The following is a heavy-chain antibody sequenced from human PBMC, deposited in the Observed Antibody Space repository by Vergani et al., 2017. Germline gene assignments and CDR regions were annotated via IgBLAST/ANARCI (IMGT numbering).Heavy chain of an antibody. CDR3: AKQQWLRPAEYFQH. D-gene: IGHD6-19*01. J-gene: IGHJ1*01. V-gene: IGHV3-23*04. CDR1: GFTFSSYS. Sequence: LVESGGGLVKPGGSLRLSCAASGFTFSSYSMNWVRQAPGKGLEWVSAISGSGGSTYYADSVKGRFTISRDNSKNTLYLQMNSLRAEDTAVYYCAKQQWLRPAEYFQHWGQGTLVTVSS. CDR2: ISGSGGST.